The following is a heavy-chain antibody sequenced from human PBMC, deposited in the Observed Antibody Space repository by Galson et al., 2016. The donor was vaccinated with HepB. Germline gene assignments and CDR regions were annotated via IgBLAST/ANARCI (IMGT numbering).Heavy chain of an antibody. Sequence: SLRLSCAASGFPFSRSGMHWVRQTPGQGPEWVAAVWYDGSDKYYADSVKGRFAVSRDNSKNMVYLQMSSLRAEDTAVYYCARSSSEHFDYWGQGTLVTVSS. V-gene: IGHV3-33*01. D-gene: IGHD6-6*01. CDR3: ARSSSEHFDY. CDR2: VWYDGSDK. CDR1: GFPFSRSG. J-gene: IGHJ4*02.